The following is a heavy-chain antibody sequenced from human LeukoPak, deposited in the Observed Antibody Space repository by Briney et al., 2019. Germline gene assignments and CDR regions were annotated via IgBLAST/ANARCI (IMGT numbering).Heavy chain of an antibody. Sequence: GGSLRLSCAASGFTFSSYAMSWVRQAPGKGLEWVSAISGSGGSTYYADSVKGRFTISRDNAKNSLYLQMNSLRAEDTAVYYCAREERRYYFDYWGQGTLATVSS. CDR1: GFTFSSYA. D-gene: IGHD2/OR15-2a*01. V-gene: IGHV3-23*01. J-gene: IGHJ4*02. CDR2: ISGSGGST. CDR3: AREERRYYFDY.